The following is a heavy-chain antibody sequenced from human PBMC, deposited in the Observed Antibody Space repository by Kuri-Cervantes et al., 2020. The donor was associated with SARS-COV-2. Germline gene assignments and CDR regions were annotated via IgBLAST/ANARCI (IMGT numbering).Heavy chain of an antibody. J-gene: IGHJ4*02. CDR3: ARDDPNQAAMGTFDY. Sequence: ASVKASCKASGYTFTGYYMHWVRQAPGQGLEWMGWINPNSGGTNYAQKFQGRVTMTRDTSISTAYMELSRLRSDDTAVYYCARDDPNQAAMGTFDYWGQGTLVTVSS. CDR2: INPNSGGT. V-gene: IGHV1-2*02. CDR1: GYTFTGYY. D-gene: IGHD6-13*01.